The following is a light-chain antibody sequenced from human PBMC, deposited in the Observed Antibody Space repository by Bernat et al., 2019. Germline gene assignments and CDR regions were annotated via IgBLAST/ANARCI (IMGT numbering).Light chain of an antibody. CDR1: RSDVGAYES. V-gene: IGLV2-14*03. CDR3: WSYTTTNTRV. CDR2: DVR. Sequence: QSALTQPASVSGSPGQSITISCTGTRSDVGAYESVSWYQQHPGKAPKLIIYDVRSRPSGISNRFSGSKSGNTASLTISALQPEDEADYYCWSYTTTNTRVFGGGTKLTVL. J-gene: IGLJ3*02.